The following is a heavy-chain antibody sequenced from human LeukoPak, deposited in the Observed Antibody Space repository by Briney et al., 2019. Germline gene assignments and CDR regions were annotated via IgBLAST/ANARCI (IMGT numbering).Heavy chain of an antibody. J-gene: IGHJ3*02. Sequence: ASVKVSCKASGGTFSSYAISWVRQAPGQGLEWMGWINAGNGNTKYSQKFQGRVTITRDTSASTAYMELSSLRSEDTAVYYCARDFHYYDSSFDAFDIWGQGTMVTVSS. D-gene: IGHD3-22*01. V-gene: IGHV1-3*01. CDR3: ARDFHYYDSSFDAFDI. CDR1: GGTFSSYA. CDR2: INAGNGNT.